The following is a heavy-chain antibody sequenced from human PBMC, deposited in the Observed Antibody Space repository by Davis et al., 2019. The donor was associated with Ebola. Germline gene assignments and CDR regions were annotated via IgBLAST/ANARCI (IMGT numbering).Heavy chain of an antibody. V-gene: IGHV1-69*06. J-gene: IGHJ5*02. CDR3: ARNLRGRYQLLSRGFDP. Sequence: SVKVSCKASGGTFSSYAISWVRQAPGQGLEWMGGIIPIFGTANYAQKFQGRVTITADKSTSTAYMELSSLRSEDTAVYYCARNLRGRYQLLSRGFDPWGQGTLVTVSS. CDR2: IIPIFGTA. D-gene: IGHD2-2*01. CDR1: GGTFSSYA.